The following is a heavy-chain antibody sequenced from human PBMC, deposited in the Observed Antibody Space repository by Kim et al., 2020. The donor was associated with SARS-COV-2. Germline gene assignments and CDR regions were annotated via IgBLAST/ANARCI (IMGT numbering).Heavy chain of an antibody. J-gene: IGHJ3*02. CDR1: GFTFSSYS. D-gene: IGHD1-26*01. V-gene: IGHV3-21*01. Sequence: GGSLRLSCAASGFTFSSYSMNWVRQAPGKGLEWVSSISSSSSYIYYADSVKGRFTISRDNAKNSQYLQMNSLRAEDTAVYYCARDRQRGSNSDAFDIWGQGTMVTVSS. CDR3: ARDRQRGSNSDAFDI. CDR2: ISSSSSYI.